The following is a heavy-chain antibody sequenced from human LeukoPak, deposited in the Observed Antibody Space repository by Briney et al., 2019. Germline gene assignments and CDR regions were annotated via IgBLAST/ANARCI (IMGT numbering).Heavy chain of an antibody. V-gene: IGHV1-69*04. CDR1: GGTFSSYA. Sequence: ASVKVSCKASGGTFSSYAISWVRQAPGQGLEWMGRIIPILGIANYAQKFQGRVTITADKSTSTAHMELSSLRSEDTAVYYCARGYGQTQNFDYWGQGTLVTVSS. J-gene: IGHJ4*02. D-gene: IGHD3-10*01. CDR2: IIPILGIA. CDR3: ARGYGQTQNFDY.